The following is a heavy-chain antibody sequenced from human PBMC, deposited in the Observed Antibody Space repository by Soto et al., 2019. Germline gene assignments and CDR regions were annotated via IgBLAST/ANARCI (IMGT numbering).Heavy chain of an antibody. CDR2: IYYSGST. Sequence: PSETLSLTCTVSGGSISSSSYYWGWIRQPPGKGLEWIGSIYYSGSTYYNPSLKSRVTISVDTSKNQFSLKLSSVTAADTAVYYCARFEYYDSSGSTDYWGQGTLVTVSS. CDR1: GGSISSSSYY. V-gene: IGHV4-39*01. CDR3: ARFEYYDSSGSTDY. D-gene: IGHD3-22*01. J-gene: IGHJ4*02.